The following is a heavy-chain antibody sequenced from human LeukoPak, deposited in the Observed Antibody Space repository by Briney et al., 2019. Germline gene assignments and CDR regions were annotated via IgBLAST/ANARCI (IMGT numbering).Heavy chain of an antibody. J-gene: IGHJ6*02. CDR2: IYSGGST. V-gene: IGHV3-53*04. CDR3: ARVLAYCGGDCYSAPHYYYYGMDV. D-gene: IGHD2-21*02. Sequence: GGSLRLSCAASGFTVSSNYMSWVRQAPGKGLEWVSVIYSGGSTYYADSVKGRFTISRHNSKNTLYLQMNSLRAEDTAVYYCARVLAYCGGDCYSAPHYYYYGMDVWGQGTTVSVSS. CDR1: GFTVSSNY.